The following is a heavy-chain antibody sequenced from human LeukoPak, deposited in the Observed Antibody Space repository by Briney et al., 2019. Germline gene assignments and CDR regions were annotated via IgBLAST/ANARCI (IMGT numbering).Heavy chain of an antibody. J-gene: IGHJ4*02. CDR3: ARDNRGSGWSDMSFDY. CDR2: IYYSGST. D-gene: IGHD6-19*01. V-gene: IGHV4-39*07. Sequence: SETLSLTCTVSGGSISSSSYYWGWIRQPPGKGLEWIGSIYYSGSTYYNPSLKSRVTISVDTSKNQFSLKLSSVTAADTAVYYCARDNRGSGWSDMSFDYWGQGTLVTVSS. CDR1: GGSISSSSYY.